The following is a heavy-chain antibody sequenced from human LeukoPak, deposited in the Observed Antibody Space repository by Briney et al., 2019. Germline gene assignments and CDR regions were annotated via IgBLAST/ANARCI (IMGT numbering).Heavy chain of an antibody. CDR2: IKQDESEK. Sequence: GGSLRLSCAASGFTFSSYSMNWVRQAPGKGLEWVANIKQDESEKYYADSVKGRFTISRDNAKKSLFLQMNSLRAEDTAVYYCARDFYYGSGSYRDYWGQGTLVTVSS. D-gene: IGHD3-10*01. V-gene: IGHV3-7*01. J-gene: IGHJ4*02. CDR1: GFTFSSYS. CDR3: ARDFYYGSGSYRDY.